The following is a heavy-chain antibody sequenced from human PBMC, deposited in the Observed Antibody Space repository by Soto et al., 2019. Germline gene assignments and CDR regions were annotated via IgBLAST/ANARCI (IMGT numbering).Heavy chain of an antibody. D-gene: IGHD6-13*01. V-gene: IGHV1-69*13. CDR1: GGTFSSYA. CDR3: ARGAGYSSCWYKFDAFDI. CDR2: IIPIFGTA. Sequence: SVKVSCKASGGTFSSYAISWVRQAPGQGLEWMGGIIPIFGTANYAQKFQGRVTITADESTSTAYMELSSLRSEDTAVYYCARGAGYSSCWYKFDAFDIWGQGTMVTVSS. J-gene: IGHJ3*02.